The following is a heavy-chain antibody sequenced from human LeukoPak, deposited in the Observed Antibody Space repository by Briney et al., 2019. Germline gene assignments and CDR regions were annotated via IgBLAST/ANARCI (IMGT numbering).Heavy chain of an antibody. J-gene: IGHJ3*02. V-gene: IGHV3-69-1*02. CDR1: GFTFSDYS. CDR2: IGANSAI. CDR3: ARENFVDYGDAFDI. Sequence: PGGSLRLSCAAPGFTFSDYSMNWVRQAPGKGRGWVSYIGANSAIYYADSVKGRFTISRDNAKNSLYLQMSSLRAEDTAVYFCARENFVDYGDAFDIWGQGTMVTVSS. D-gene: IGHD4-17*01.